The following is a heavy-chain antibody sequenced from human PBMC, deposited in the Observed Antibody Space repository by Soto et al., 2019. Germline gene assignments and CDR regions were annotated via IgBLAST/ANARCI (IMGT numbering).Heavy chain of an antibody. J-gene: IGHJ6*02. Sequence: GGSLRLSCAASGFTFSSYSMNWVRQAPGKGLEWASSISSSSSYIYYADSVKGRFTISRDNAKNSLYLQMNSLRAEDTAVYYCARGCSSTSCYTVIHYGMDVWGQGTTVTVSS. CDR3: ARGCSSTSCYTVIHYGMDV. D-gene: IGHD2-2*02. V-gene: IGHV3-21*01. CDR2: ISSSSSYI. CDR1: GFTFSSYS.